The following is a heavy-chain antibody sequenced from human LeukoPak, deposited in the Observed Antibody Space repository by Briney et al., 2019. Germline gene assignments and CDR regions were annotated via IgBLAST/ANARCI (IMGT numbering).Heavy chain of an antibody. D-gene: IGHD3-22*01. CDR3: ARGNFYDSSGGLNYYYYMDA. CDR2: IYYSGST. Sequence: SETLSLTCTVSGGSISSYYWSWIRQPPGKGLEWIGYIYYSGSTNYNPSLKSRVTISVDTSKNQFSLKLSSVTAADTAVYYCARGNFYDSSGGLNYYYYMDAWGKGTTVTVSS. V-gene: IGHV4-59*01. CDR1: GGSISSYY. J-gene: IGHJ6*03.